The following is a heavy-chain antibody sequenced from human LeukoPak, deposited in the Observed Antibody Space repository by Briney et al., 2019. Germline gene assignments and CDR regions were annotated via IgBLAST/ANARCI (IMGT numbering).Heavy chain of an antibody. D-gene: IGHD3-10*01. CDR3: ARAGSHWHYVY. J-gene: IGHJ4*02. CDR1: GFTFSGFS. CDR2: IKQDGSER. Sequence: GGSLRLSCAASGFTFSGFSMSWVRQSPTKGPEWVANIKQDGSERYYVDSMKGRFTISRDNAKNSLSLQMNNLRVEDTAVYYCARAGSHWHYVYWGQGTVVTVSS. V-gene: IGHV3-7*01.